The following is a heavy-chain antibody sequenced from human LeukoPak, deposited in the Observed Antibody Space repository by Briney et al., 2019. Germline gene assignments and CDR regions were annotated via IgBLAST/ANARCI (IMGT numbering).Heavy chain of an antibody. D-gene: IGHD2-21*01. Sequence: PGGSLRLSCAASGFTFSSYAMNWVRQAPGKGLEWVSSISNSGDKSYYADSVQGRFTISRDNSKDTLYLQLSNLRAEDAAFYYCAKPQSPMNLVVLVSSYFESWGQGSLVTVSS. CDR3: AKPQSPMNLVVLVSSYFES. CDR1: GFTFSSYA. J-gene: IGHJ4*02. CDR2: ISNSGDKS. V-gene: IGHV3-23*01.